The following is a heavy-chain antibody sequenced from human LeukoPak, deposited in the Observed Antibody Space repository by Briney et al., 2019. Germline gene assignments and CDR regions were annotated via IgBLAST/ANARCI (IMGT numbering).Heavy chain of an antibody. Sequence: AGSLRLSCAASGFTFSSYSMNWVRQAPGKGLEWISYIYGSGSVSYYEDSVKGRFTISRDNAKNSLYLQMNSLRDEDTALYYCARDGGFGFLAAFDIWGQGTMVTVS. CDR1: GFTFSSYS. D-gene: IGHD3-10*01. CDR3: ARDGGFGFLAAFDI. J-gene: IGHJ3*02. CDR2: IYGSGSVS. V-gene: IGHV3-48*02.